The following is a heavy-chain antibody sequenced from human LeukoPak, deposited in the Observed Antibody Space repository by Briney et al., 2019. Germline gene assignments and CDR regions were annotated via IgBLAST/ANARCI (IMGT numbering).Heavy chain of an antibody. Sequence: GGSLRLSCAASGFTFSNYAMSWVRQAPGKGLEWVAVISYDGSNKYYADSVKGRFTISRDNSKNTLYLQMNGLRAEDTAVYYCAKEGEGYCSSTSCLKYSGSYVDYWGQGTLVTVSS. CDR3: AKEGEGYCSSTSCLKYSGSYVDY. CDR1: GFTFSNYA. CDR2: ISYDGSNK. V-gene: IGHV3-30*18. J-gene: IGHJ4*02. D-gene: IGHD2-2*01.